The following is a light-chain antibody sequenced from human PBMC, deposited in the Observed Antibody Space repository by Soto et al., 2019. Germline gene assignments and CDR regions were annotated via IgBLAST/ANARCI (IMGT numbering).Light chain of an antibody. Sequence: DIQMTQSPSTLSASVGDTVTITCRASQDLNDWLAWFQQKPGKAPKLLIYKVSNLESGVPSRFSGSGSGTECTLTISSLQPDDFATYYCQQYNGYSWAFGQGTKVEIK. J-gene: IGKJ1*01. V-gene: IGKV1-5*03. CDR1: QDLNDW. CDR3: QQYNGYSWA. CDR2: KVS.